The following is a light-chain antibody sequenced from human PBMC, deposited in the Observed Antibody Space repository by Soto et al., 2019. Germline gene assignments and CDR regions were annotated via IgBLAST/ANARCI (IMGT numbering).Light chain of an antibody. CDR3: QQFSSYPLT. V-gene: IGKV4-1*01. CDR2: DAS. CDR1: QSVFYNSKNQNY. Sequence: DIVMTQSPDSLAVSLGERATINCKSSQSVFYNSKNQNYLAWYQQKPGQAPRLLIYDASSRATGIPDRFSGGGSGTDFTLTISRLEPEDFAVDYCQQFSSYPLTVGGGTKVDIK. J-gene: IGKJ4*01.